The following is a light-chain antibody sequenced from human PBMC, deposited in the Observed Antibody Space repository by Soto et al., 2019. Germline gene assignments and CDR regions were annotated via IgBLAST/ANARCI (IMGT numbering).Light chain of an antibody. J-gene: IGKJ2*01. CDR2: DAS. CDR3: QQRSNWPPGFT. V-gene: IGKV3-11*01. Sequence: EIVLTQSPATLSLSPGERATLSCRASRSINNYLAWYQQRPGQAPRLLFYDASNRATGIPARFNGSGSGTDFTLTITALEPDDFAVYYCQQRSNWPPGFTFGQGTKLEIK. CDR1: RSINNY.